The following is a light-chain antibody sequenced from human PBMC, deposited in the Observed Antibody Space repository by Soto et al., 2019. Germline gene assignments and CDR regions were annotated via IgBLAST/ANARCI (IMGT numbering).Light chain of an antibody. V-gene: IGKV3-20*01. CDR1: QRVSSGY. Sequence: EIVLTQSPGTVSLSPGERATLSCRASQRVSSGYLSWYQQKPGQAPRLLIYGASSRATGIPDRFSGSGSGTDFTLTISRLEPEDFAVYYCQEHGSSPWTFGQGTKVEIK. CDR2: GAS. J-gene: IGKJ1*01. CDR3: QEHGSSPWT.